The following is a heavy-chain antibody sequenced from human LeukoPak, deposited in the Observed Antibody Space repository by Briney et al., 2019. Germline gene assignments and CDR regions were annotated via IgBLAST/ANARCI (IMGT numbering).Heavy chain of an antibody. CDR2: IYYSGST. CDR1: AGSICSYY. J-gene: IGHJ4*02. V-gene: IGHV4-59*01. CDR3: AREGYCSSTSCDLDY. D-gene: IGHD2-2*01. Sequence: SETLSLTCTVSAGSICSYYWSWIRQPPGKGVEWIGYIYYSGSTNYNPSLKSRVTISVDTSKNQFSLKLSSVTAADTAVYYCAREGYCSSTSCDLDYWGQGTLVTVSS.